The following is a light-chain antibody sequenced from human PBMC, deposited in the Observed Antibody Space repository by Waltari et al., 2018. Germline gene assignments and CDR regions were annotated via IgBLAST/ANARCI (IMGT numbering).Light chain of an antibody. CDR1: QSISRY. CDR2: GVS. V-gene: IGKV3-20*01. Sequence: IMLTQSPDTLSLSPGERATLSCRASQSISRYLAWYQQKPGQAPRLLIYGVSTRATGIPDRFSGSGSGTDFSLTISGLEPEDSAVYYCQHHFRLPATFGQGTKVEIK. CDR3: QHHFRLPAT. J-gene: IGKJ1*01.